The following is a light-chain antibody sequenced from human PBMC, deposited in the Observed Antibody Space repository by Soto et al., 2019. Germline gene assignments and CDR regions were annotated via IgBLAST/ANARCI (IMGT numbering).Light chain of an antibody. CDR2: GAS. J-gene: IGKJ3*01. CDR3: QQYGSSRFT. V-gene: IGKV3-20*01. Sequence: EIVLTQSPGTLSLSPGERATLSCRASQSVSSSYLTWYQQKPGLAPRLLIYGASSRATGIPDRFSGSGSGTDFTLTISRLEPEDFAVYYCQQYGSSRFTFGPGTKVDIK. CDR1: QSVSSSY.